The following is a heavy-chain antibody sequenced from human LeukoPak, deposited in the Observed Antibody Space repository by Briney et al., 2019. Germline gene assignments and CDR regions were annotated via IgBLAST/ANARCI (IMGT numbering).Heavy chain of an antibody. CDR2: INPNSGGT. J-gene: IGHJ3*02. CDR3: ARFLRYYGSGSYYISVDAFDI. Sequence: GASVKVSCKASGYTFTGYYMHWVRQAPGQGLEWMGWINPNSGGTNYAQKFQGRVTMTRDTSISTAYMELSRLRSDDTAVYYRARFLRYYGSGSYYISVDAFDIWGQGTMVTVSS. V-gene: IGHV1-2*02. D-gene: IGHD3-10*01. CDR1: GYTFTGYY.